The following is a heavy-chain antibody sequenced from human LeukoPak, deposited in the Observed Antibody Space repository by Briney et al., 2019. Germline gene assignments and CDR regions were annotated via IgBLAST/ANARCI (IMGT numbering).Heavy chain of an antibody. D-gene: IGHD3-10*01. CDR1: GYTFTNYG. CDR3: ARCYGSGRWALDI. V-gene: IGHV1-18*01. J-gene: IGHJ3*02. CDR2: ISGYNGDT. Sequence: ASVKVSCKTSGYTFTNYGISWVRQAPGQGLGWMGWISGYNGDTKYAQKVQGRVTMTTDKSTSTAYMELRSLRSDDTAVYYCARCYGSGRWALDIWGQGTMVTVSS.